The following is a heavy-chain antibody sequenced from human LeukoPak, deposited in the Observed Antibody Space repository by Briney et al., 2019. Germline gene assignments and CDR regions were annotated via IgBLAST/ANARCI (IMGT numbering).Heavy chain of an antibody. V-gene: IGHV3-43*02. CDR1: GINFADYA. CDR3: AKESGKFDY. J-gene: IGHJ4*02. Sequence: GGSLRLSCVVSGINFADYAMHWVRQPPGKGLEWVSLISADGGSTFSADSVKGRFSISRDNSKNSLYLQMNSLRSEDTAMYYCAKESGKFDYWGQGTLVAVSS. CDR2: ISADGGST.